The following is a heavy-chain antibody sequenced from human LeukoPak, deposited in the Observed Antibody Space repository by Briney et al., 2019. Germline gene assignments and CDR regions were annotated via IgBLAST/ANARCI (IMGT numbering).Heavy chain of an antibody. CDR1: GGSFSGYY. Sequence: SETLSLTCAVYGGSFSGYYWSWIRQPPGKGLEWLGEINHSGSTNYNPSLKSRVTILVDTSKNQFSLKLSSVTAADTAVYYCARGHSPVTTKVSYFQHWGQGTLVTVSS. J-gene: IGHJ1*01. CDR3: ARGHSPVTTKVSYFQH. CDR2: INHSGST. V-gene: IGHV4-34*01. D-gene: IGHD4-17*01.